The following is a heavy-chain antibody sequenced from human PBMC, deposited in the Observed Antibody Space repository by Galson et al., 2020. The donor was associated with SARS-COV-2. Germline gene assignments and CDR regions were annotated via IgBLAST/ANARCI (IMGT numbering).Heavy chain of an antibody. CDR3: ATRPIGVTIFGVAAHYFDY. J-gene: IGHJ4*02. D-gene: IGHD3-3*01. CDR1: GGSISSGGYY. Sequence: ETSETLSLTCTVSGGSISSGGYYWSWIRQHPGKCLEWIGYIYYSGSTYYNPSLKSRVTISVDTSKNHFSLKLSSVTAADTAVYYCATRPIGVTIFGVAAHYFDYWGQGTLVTVSS. V-gene: IGHV4-31*03. CDR2: IYYSGST.